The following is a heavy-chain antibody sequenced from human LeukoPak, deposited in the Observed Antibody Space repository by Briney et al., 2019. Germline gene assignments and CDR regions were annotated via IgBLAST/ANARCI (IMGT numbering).Heavy chain of an antibody. V-gene: IGHV1-18*01. J-gene: IGHJ3*02. D-gene: IGHD3-22*01. CDR1: GYTFTSYG. CDR2: ISAYNGNT. CDR3: ARDLYYYDSSGRGAFDI. Sequence: ASVKVSRKASGYTFTSYGISWVRQAPGQGLEWMGWISAYNGNTNYAQKLQGRVTMTTDTSTSTAYMELRSLRSDDTAMYYCARDLYYYDSSGRGAFDIWGQGTMVTVSS.